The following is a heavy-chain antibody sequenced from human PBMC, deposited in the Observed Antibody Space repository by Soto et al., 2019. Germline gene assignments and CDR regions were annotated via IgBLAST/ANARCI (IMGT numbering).Heavy chain of an antibody. CDR2: INGDGSNT. J-gene: IGHJ5*02. V-gene: IGHV3-74*01. Sequence: EVQLVESGGGLVQRGGSLRLSCAASGFTFSDYWMHWVRQAPGKGPVWLSRINGDGSNTNHAHFVKGRFTISRDNAKNTLYLQINSLRAEDTAVYYCVGSMTTLTIDWLDPWGRGTQVTVSS. D-gene: IGHD4-17*01. CDR1: GFTFSDYW. CDR3: VGSMTTLTIDWLDP.